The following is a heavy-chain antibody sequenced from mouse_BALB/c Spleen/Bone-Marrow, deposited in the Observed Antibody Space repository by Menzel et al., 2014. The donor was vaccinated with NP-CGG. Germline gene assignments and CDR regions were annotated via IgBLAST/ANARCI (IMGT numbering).Heavy chain of an antibody. CDR2: IDPANGNT. D-gene: IGHD1-1*01. J-gene: IGHJ3*01. CDR1: GFNIKDTY. Sequence: DVQLQESGAELVKPGASVKLSCTASGFNIKDTYMHWVKQRPEQGLEWIGRIDPANGNTKYDPKFQGKATITADTSSNTAHLQLSSLTSEDTAVYYCASYYYGSSTFAYWGQGTLVTVSA. CDR3: ASYYYGSSTFAY. V-gene: IGHV14-3*02.